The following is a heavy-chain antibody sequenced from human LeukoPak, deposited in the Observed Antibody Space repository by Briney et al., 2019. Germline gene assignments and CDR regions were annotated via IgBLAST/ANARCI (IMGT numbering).Heavy chain of an antibody. J-gene: IGHJ4*02. Sequence: PGGSLRLSCAAPGFTFSSYWMHWVRQAPGKGLVWVSRINSDGSSTSYADSVKGRFTISRDNAKNTLYLQMNSLRAEDTAVYYCEVWSYNFDYWGQGTLVTVSS. V-gene: IGHV3-74*01. CDR1: GFTFSSYW. CDR2: INSDGSST. D-gene: IGHD3-10*01. CDR3: EVWSYNFDY.